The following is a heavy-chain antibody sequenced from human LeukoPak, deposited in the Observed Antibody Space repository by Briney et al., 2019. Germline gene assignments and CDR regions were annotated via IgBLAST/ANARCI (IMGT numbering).Heavy chain of an antibody. CDR2: INSDGSST. V-gene: IGHV3-74*01. CDR3: ARGYYDSNDSNRSNWFDP. CDR1: GFTFSSYW. D-gene: IGHD3-22*01. J-gene: IGHJ5*02. Sequence: GGSLRLSCAASGFTFSSYWMHWVRQAPGKGLVWVSRINSDGSSTSYADSVKGRFTISRDNAKNTLYLQMNSLRAEDTAVYYCARGYYDSNDSNRSNWFDPWGQGTLVTVSS.